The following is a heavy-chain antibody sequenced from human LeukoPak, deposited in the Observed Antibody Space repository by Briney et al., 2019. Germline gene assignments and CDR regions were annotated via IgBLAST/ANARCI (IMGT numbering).Heavy chain of an antibody. D-gene: IGHD3-3*01. CDR2: IYYSGST. CDR3: ARSTSTIFGVVPIYYFDY. J-gene: IGHJ4*02. V-gene: IGHV4-59*01. Sequence: SETLSLTCTVSGGSISSYYWSWIRQPPGKGLEWIGYIYYSGSTNYNPSLKSRVTISVDTSKNQFYLKLSSVTAADTAVYYCARSTSTIFGVVPIYYFDYWGQGTLVTVSS. CDR1: GGSISSYY.